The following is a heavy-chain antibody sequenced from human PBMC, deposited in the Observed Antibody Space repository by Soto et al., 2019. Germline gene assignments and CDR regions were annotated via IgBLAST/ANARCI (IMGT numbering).Heavy chain of an antibody. V-gene: IGHV4-30-4*01. CDR1: GGSISSGDYY. CDR2: SYHSGST. CDR3: ARERPDGARLAP. J-gene: IGHJ5*02. Sequence: QVQLQESGPGLVKPSQTLSLTCTVSGGSISSGDYYWSWIRQPPGKGLEWIGYSYHSGSTYYNPSLKSRVTISVDTSKDQFSLKLRSVTAADTAVYYCARERPDGARLAPWGQGSLVTVSS. D-gene: IGHD6-6*01.